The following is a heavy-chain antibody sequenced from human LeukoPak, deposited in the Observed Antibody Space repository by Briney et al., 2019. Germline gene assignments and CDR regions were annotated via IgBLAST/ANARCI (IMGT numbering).Heavy chain of an antibody. Sequence: PGRSLSLSCAASGFTFSSYGMHWVRQAPGKGREWVALISYDGSNKFYGDSVKGRVTISRDNSKNTLYLQMNSLRTEDTAVYYCAMRGSVGSTLGTWFDSWGQGTLVTVSS. V-gene: IGHV3-30*03. J-gene: IGHJ5*01. CDR1: GFTFSSYG. D-gene: IGHD1-26*01. CDR2: ISYDGSNK. CDR3: AMRGSVGSTLGTWFDS.